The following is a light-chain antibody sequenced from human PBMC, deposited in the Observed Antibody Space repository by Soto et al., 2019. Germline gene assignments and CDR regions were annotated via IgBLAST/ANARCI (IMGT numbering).Light chain of an antibody. CDR1: QAVNTR. CDR3: HQRQSWPRT. Sequence: EIVLTQSPATLSSFPGDRVTISCRASQAVNTRLAWYQHKPGQAPRLLIYLASNRAAGVPSRFSGSGSGTDFTLTNSDVEPEDFSVYYCHQRQSWPRTFGQGTKVDIK. J-gene: IGKJ1*01. CDR2: LAS. V-gene: IGKV3-11*01.